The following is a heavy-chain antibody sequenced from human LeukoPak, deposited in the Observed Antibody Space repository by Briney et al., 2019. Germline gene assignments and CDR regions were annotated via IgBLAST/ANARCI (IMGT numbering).Heavy chain of an antibody. D-gene: IGHD3-16*02. CDR3: ARSDYVWGSYRYKWFDL. CDR1: GGSFSGYY. V-gene: IGHV4-34*01. CDR2: INHSGST. J-gene: IGHJ5*02. Sequence: SETLSLTCAVYGGSFSGYYWSWIRQPPGKGLEWIGEINHSGSTNYNPSLKSRVTISVDTSKKQFSLKLSSVTAADTAVYYCARSDYVWGSYRYKWFDLWGQGTLVTVSS.